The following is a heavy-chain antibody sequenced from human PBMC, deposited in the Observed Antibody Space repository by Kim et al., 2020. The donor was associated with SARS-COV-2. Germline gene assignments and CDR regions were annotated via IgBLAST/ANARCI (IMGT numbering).Heavy chain of an antibody. J-gene: IGHJ5*02. Sequence: VKRRITISRDNSKNMLYLQMNSLRAEDTAVYYCAKGGAVGGFWSATAFDPWGQGTLVTVSS. D-gene: IGHD3-3*01. CDR3: AKGGAVGGFWSATAFDP. V-gene: IGHV3-23*01.